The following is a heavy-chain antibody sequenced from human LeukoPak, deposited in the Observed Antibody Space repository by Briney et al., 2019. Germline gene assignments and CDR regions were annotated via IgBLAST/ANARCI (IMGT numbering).Heavy chain of an antibody. J-gene: IGHJ5*02. D-gene: IGHD5-12*01. CDR1: GGSISSYY. V-gene: IGHV3-23*01. CDR3: AKGEHSGYDSNWFDP. Sequence: ETLSLTCTVSGGSISSYYCSWIRQPPGKGLEWVSAISGSGGSTYYADSVKGRFTISRDNSKNTLYLQMNSLRAEDTAVYYCAKGEHSGYDSNWFDPWGQGTLVTVSS. CDR2: ISGSGGST.